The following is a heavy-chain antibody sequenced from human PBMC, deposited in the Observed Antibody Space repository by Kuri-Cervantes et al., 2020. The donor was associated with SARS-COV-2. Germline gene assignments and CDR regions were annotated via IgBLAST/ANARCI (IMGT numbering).Heavy chain of an antibody. J-gene: IGHJ4*02. D-gene: IGHD3-3*01. CDR2: IRYDGSNK. Sequence: GGSLRLSCAVYGGSFSGYYWSWIRQAPGKGLEWVAFIRYDGSNKYYADSVKGRFTISRDNSKNTLYLQMNSLRAEDTAVYYCARGGFLEWFLDYWGQGTLVTVSS. CDR3: ARGGFLEWFLDY. V-gene: IGHV3-30*02. CDR1: GGSFSGYY.